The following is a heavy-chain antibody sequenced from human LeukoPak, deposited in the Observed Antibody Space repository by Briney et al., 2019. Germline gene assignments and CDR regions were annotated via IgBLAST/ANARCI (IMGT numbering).Heavy chain of an antibody. Sequence: ASVKVSCKASGYTFTSYDINWVRQATGQGLEWMGWMNPNSGNTGYAQKFQGRVTMTRNTSISTAYMELSSLRSEDTAVYYCARGYIAVAGTGDWFDLWGQGTLVTVSS. CDR3: ARGYIAVAGTGDWFDL. D-gene: IGHD6-19*01. CDR1: GYTFTSYD. CDR2: MNPNSGNT. V-gene: IGHV1-8*01. J-gene: IGHJ5*02.